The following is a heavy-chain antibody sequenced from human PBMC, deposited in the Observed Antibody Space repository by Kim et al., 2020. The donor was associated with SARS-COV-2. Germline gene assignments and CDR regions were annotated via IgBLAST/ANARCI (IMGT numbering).Heavy chain of an antibody. V-gene: IGHV3-49*02. Sequence: TYSAASVKGRYTISRYDSKSVAYLQMNSLKTEDTAVYYCATQVRSLYFFDYWGQGTLVTVSS. J-gene: IGHJ4*02. CDR3: ATQVRSLYFFDY. CDR2: T. D-gene: IGHD3-3*01.